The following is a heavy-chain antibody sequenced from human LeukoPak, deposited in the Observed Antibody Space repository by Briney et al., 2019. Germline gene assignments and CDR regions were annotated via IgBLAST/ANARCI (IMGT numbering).Heavy chain of an antibody. CDR2: INPNSGDT. J-gene: IGHJ4*02. CDR1: GYTFTGYY. CDR3: ATQRGSYLWGTDFDY. Sequence: GASVKVSCKASGYTFTGYYMHWVRQAPGQGLEWMGWINPNSGDTKFAREFQGRVTMTRDTSISTAYMGLSRLRSNDTAVYYCATQRGSYLWGTDFDYWGQGTLVTASS. D-gene: IGHD3-16*01. V-gene: IGHV1-2*02.